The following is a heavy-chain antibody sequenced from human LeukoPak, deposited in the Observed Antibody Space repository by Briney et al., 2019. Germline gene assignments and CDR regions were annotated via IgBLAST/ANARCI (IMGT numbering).Heavy chain of an antibody. CDR1: GYTLTELS. CDR2: ISAYNGNT. J-gene: IGHJ5*02. Sequence: ASVKVSCKVSGYTLTELSMHWVRQAPGQGLEWMGWISAYNGNTNYAQKLQGRVTMTTDTSTSTAYMELRSLRSDDTAVYYCARDFRLHYYDSSGYYPGLGFDPWGQGTLVTVSS. V-gene: IGHV1-18*01. D-gene: IGHD3-22*01. CDR3: ARDFRLHYYDSSGYYPGLGFDP.